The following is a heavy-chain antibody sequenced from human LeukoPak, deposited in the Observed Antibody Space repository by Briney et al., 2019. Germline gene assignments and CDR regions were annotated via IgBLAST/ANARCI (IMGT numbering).Heavy chain of an antibody. D-gene: IGHD3-10*01. CDR1: GFTLRRYS. CDR2: ISRDGDNT. CDR3: ARVGGDYFDY. V-gene: IGHV3-64*01. J-gene: IGHJ4*02. Sequence: GGSLRLSCAASGFTLRRYSMHWIRKAPGKGLEFVSAISRDGDNTYYANSVRGRFTTSRDNSKNTLCLQMGSLRPEDMALYYCARVGGDYFDYWSQGTLVTVSS.